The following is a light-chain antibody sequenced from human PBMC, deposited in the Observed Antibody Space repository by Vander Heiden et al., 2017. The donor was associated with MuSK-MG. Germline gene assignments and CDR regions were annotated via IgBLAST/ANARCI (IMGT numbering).Light chain of an antibody. CDR3: MQTLHFPYT. Sequence: DTVMTQSPLSLPVTPGEPASISCRSSQSLLHSDGYNYLAWYLQKPGQSPQVLIYLASDRASGVPDRFSASGSGTDFTLKISRVEAEDVGVYYCMQTLHFPYTFGQGTKLEIK. J-gene: IGKJ2*01. V-gene: IGKV2-28*01. CDR2: LAS. CDR1: QSLLHSDGYNY.